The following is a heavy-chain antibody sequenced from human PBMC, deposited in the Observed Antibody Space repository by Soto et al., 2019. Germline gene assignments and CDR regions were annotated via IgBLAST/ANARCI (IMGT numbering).Heavy chain of an antibody. CDR3: ASMGYHYGSGSYPLDY. J-gene: IGHJ4*02. CDR2: MYNSGST. D-gene: IGHD3-10*01. Sequence: QVQLQESGPGLVKPSETLSLTCTVSGGSISSYYWTWIRQPPGKGLEWIGSMYNSGSTHYNPSLKSRVTIPLDTSKNQFSLNLRSVTAADTAVYYCASMGYHYGSGSYPLDYWGQGTLVTVSS. CDR1: GGSISSYY. V-gene: IGHV4-59*08.